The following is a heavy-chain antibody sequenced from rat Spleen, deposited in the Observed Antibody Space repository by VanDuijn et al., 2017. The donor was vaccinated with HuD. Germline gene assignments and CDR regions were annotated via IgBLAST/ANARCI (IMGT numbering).Heavy chain of an antibody. D-gene: IGHD2-7*01. CDR1: GFNFDYYG. CDR2: ISPSGGST. V-gene: IGHV5-19*01. J-gene: IGHJ3*01. CDR3: VSHGARISRFAY. Sequence: EVQLVESGGGLLQPGRSLKLSCLASGFNFDYYGTHWIRQAPTKGLEWVASISPSGGSTYYRDSVKGRFTISRDNAKSTLYLQMDSLRSEDTATYYCVSHGARISRFAYWGQGTLVTVSS.